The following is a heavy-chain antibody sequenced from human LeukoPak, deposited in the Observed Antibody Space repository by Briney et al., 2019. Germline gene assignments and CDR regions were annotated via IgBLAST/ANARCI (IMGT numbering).Heavy chain of an antibody. CDR2: IRSDGSSK. CDR3: ASIDAWALHG. CDR1: GFTFNIYG. Sequence: GGSLRLSCAASGFTFNIYGMHWVRQAPGKGLEWVAFIRSDGSSKNYADSVKGRFTISRDNSKNKLYLQMNSLRAEDTAVYYCASIDAWALHGWGQGSLVTVSS. J-gene: IGHJ4*02. V-gene: IGHV3-30*02. D-gene: IGHD1-26*01.